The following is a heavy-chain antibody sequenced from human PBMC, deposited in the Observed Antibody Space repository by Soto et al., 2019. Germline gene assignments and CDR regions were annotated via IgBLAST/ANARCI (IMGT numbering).Heavy chain of an antibody. CDR2: IYPGDSDT. D-gene: IGHD3-22*01. CDR3: AGGVGTYYYDSSGTHGVFGMDV. V-gene: IGHV5-51*01. J-gene: IGHJ6*02. CDR1: GYSFTSYW. Sequence: PGESLKISCKGSGYSFTSYWIGWVRQMPGKGLEWMGIIYPGDSDTRYSPSFQGQVTISADKSISTAYLQWSSLKTSDTAMYYCAGGVGTYYYDSSGTHGVFGMDVWGQGTTVTVSS.